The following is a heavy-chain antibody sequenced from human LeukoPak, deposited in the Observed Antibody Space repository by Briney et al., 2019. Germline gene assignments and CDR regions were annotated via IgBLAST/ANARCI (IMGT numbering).Heavy chain of an antibody. CDR3: ILASAGPAY. Sequence: GGSLRLSCAASGFTFSDAWMTWVRQAPGKGLEWVGRIRGKTDGGTTDYAAPVKGRFSISKDYSKNTLYLQMTSLKTEDTAVYYCILASAGPAYWGQGTLVTVSS. D-gene: IGHD6-13*01. V-gene: IGHV3-15*01. J-gene: IGHJ4*02. CDR1: GFTFSDAW. CDR2: IRGKTDGGTT.